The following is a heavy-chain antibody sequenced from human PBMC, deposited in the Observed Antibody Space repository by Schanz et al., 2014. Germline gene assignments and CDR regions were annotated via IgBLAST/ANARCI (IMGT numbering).Heavy chain of an antibody. Sequence: VQLVESGGGVVQPGTSLRLSCAASGFTFSRSGMHWVRQAPGKGLEWVSYISTRSITTYYPASLKGRFTISRDDAKTSLYLQMNSLTDEDTAVYYCARGEFGRLFPTWFDPWGQGTLVTVSS. V-gene: IGHV3-48*02. CDR2: ISTRSITT. J-gene: IGHJ5*02. D-gene: IGHD3-10*01. CDR1: GFTFSRSG. CDR3: ARGEFGRLFPTWFDP.